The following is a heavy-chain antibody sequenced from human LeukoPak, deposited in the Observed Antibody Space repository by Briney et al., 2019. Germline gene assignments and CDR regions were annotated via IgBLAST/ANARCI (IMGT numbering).Heavy chain of an antibody. J-gene: IGHJ6*02. CDR2: ITSSSSTI. CDR3: TRDQDSSSWYVPMDV. D-gene: IGHD6-13*01. V-gene: IGHV3-48*04. Sequence: GGSLRLSCAASGFTFSSYSMNWVRQAPGKGLEWVSYITSSSSTIYYADSVKGRFTISRDNAKNSLYLQMSSLRAEDTAVYYRTRDQDSSSWYVPMDVWGQGTTVTVSS. CDR1: GFTFSSYS.